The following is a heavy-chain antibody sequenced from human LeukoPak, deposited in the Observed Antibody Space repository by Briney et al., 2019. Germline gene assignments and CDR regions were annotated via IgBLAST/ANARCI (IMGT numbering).Heavy chain of an antibody. CDR2: INPSGGST. J-gene: IGHJ4*02. V-gene: IGHV1-46*01. CDR3: ARNPVTTKYFDY. CDR1: GYTFTSYY. D-gene: IGHD4-17*01. Sequence: ASVKVSCKASGYTFTSYYMHWVRQAPGQGLEWMGIINPSGGSTRYAQKYQGRVTMTRDTSTSTVYMELSSLRSEDTAVYYCARNPVTTKYFDYWGQGTLVTVSS.